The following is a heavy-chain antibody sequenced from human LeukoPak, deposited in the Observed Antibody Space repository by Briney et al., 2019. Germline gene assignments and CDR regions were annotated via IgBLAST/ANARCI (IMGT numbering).Heavy chain of an antibody. Sequence: PSQTLSLTCAVSGGSISSGGYSWSWIRQPPGKGLEWIGYIYHSGSTYYNPSLKSRVTISVDRSKNQFSLKLSSVTAADTAVYYCARAPITMVRGVIISSRYYFDYWGQGTLVTVSS. CDR3: ARAPITMVRGVIISSRYYFDY. CDR2: IYHSGST. J-gene: IGHJ4*02. CDR1: GGSISSGGYS. V-gene: IGHV4-30-2*01. D-gene: IGHD3-10*01.